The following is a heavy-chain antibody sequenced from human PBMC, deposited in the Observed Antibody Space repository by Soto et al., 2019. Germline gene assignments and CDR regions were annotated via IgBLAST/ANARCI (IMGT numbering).Heavy chain of an antibody. D-gene: IGHD3-3*01. J-gene: IGHJ6*02. Sequence: EVQLVESGGGLVQPGGSLRLSCAASGFTFSSYSMNWVRQAPGKGLEWVSYISSSSSTIYYADSVKGRFTISRDNAKNSLYLQMNSLRDEDTAVYYCASFLEWLSKTYYYYYGMDVWGQGTTVTVSS. CDR3: ASFLEWLSKTYYYYYGMDV. CDR2: ISSSSSTI. V-gene: IGHV3-48*02. CDR1: GFTFSSYS.